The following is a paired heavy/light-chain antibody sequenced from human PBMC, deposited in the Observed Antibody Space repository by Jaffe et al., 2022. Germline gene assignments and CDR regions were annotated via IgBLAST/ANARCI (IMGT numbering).Heavy chain of an antibody. Sequence: EVQLVESGGGLVQPGGSLRLSCAASGFTFSSYWMHWVRQAPGEGLVWVSRINSDGSSTSYVDSVKGRFTISRDNAKNTLYLQMSSLRAEDTAVYYCARDLWDNGDKGNFDSWGQGTLVTVSS. CDR3: ARDLWDNGDKGNFDS. J-gene: IGHJ4*02. D-gene: IGHD4-17*01. CDR2: INSDGSST. CDR1: GFTFSSYW. V-gene: IGHV3-74*01.
Light chain of an antibody. CDR1: SSNVGGYNY. CDR3: SSYAGSNNWV. J-gene: IGLJ3*02. CDR2: EIN. V-gene: IGLV2-8*01. Sequence: QSALTQPPSASGSPGQSVTISCTGTSSNVGGYNYVSWYQQHPGKAPKLMIFEINKRPSGVPDRFSGSKSGNTASLTVSGLQAEDEADYYCSSYAGSNNWVFGGGTKLTVL.